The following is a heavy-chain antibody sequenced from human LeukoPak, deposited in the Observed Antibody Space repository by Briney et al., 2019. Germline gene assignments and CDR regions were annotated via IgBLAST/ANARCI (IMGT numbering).Heavy chain of an antibody. CDR1: GFTFSIYS. Sequence: GSLRLSCAASGFTFSIYSMNWVRQAPGKGLEWIGEINHSGSTNYNPSLKSRVTISVDTSKNQFSLKLSSVTAADTAVYYCARGLYYYDSSGYSDDAFDIWGQGTMVTVSS. CDR3: ARGLYYYDSSGYSDDAFDI. D-gene: IGHD3-22*01. CDR2: INHSGST. J-gene: IGHJ3*02. V-gene: IGHV4-34*01.